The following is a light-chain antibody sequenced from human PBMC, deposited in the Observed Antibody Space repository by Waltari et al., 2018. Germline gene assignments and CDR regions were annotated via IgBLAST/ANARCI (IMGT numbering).Light chain of an antibody. J-gene: IGLJ1*01. V-gene: IGLV2-8*01. CDR2: DVT. CDR3: TSYAGSNSYV. CDR1: SSDVGAYYF. Sequence: QSALTQPPSASGSPAQSVTISCTGTSSDVGAYYFVSCYQQHPGKAPKLMIYDVTERPSGVPDRFSGSKSGYTASLTVSGLQAEDEADYYCTSYAGSNSYVFGTGTKVTVL.